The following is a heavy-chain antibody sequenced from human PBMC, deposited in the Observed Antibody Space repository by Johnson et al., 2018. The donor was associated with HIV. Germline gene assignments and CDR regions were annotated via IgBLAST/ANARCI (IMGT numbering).Heavy chain of an antibody. CDR2: INWNGGST. CDR3: MTDILTGYYSPAGFDI. D-gene: IGHD3-9*01. J-gene: IGHJ3*02. CDR1: GFSYDDYA. Sequence: VQLVESGGGVVRPGGSLRLSCAASGFSYDDYAMSWVRQDPGKGLEWVSSINWNGGSTGYADSVKGRFTISRDNAKNSLYLQMSGLRVEDTAVYYCMTDILTGYYSPAGFDIWCQGSIVTVS. V-gene: IGHV3-20*04.